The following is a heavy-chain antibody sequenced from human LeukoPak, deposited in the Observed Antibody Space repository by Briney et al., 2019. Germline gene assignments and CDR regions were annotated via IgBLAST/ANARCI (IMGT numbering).Heavy chain of an antibody. J-gene: IGHJ4*02. CDR3: GREGTYSTGPDY. CDR2: INSDGTST. D-gene: IGHD2-8*02. CDR1: GFTFSSHG. Sequence: GGSLRLSCAASGFTFSSHGMHWVRQAPGKGLVWVSRINSDGTSTTYADSVKGRFTISRDNSKNTLYLQMNSLRVEDTAVFHCGREGTYSTGPDYWGQGTLVTVSS. V-gene: IGHV3-74*01.